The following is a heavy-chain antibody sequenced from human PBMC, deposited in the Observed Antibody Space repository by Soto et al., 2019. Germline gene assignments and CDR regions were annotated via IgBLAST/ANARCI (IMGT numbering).Heavy chain of an antibody. CDR1: GGSISSSTYY. J-gene: IGHJ4*02. CDR2: ISYSGIT. CDR3: ASLYGDYVSY. V-gene: IGHV4-39*01. D-gene: IGHD4-17*01. Sequence: QLQLQESGPGLVKPSETLSLTCTVSGGSISSSTYYWGWIRQPPGKGLEWIGTISYSGITYYNPSLKSRVTISVDTSNNQFSLQLSSVTAADTAVYYCASLYGDYVSYWGQGTLVTVSS.